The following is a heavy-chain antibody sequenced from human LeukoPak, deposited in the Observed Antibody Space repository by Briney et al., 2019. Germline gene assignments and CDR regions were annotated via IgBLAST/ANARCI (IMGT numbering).Heavy chain of an antibody. J-gene: IGHJ5*02. CDR1: GYTFTSYD. D-gene: IGHD3-10*01. V-gene: IGHV1-8*01. CDR3: ARRYYYGSGSYYSWFDP. CDR2: MNPNSGNT. Sequence: ASVKVSCKASGYTFTSYDINWVRQATGQGLGWMGWMNPNSGNTGYAQKFQGRVTMTRNTSISTAYMELSSLRSEDTAVYYCARRYYYGSGSYYSWFDPWGQGTLVTVSS.